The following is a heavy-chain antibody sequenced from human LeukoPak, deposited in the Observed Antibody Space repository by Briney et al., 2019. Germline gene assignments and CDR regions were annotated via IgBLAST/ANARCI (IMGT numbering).Heavy chain of an antibody. CDR1: GSPFTSYW. CDR2: IDPSDSYT. Sequence: GESLKISCQGSGSPFTSYWISWVRQLPGKGLEWMGRIDPSDSYTNYSPSFQGHVTISADKSISTAYLQWSSLKASDTAMYYCARLKWLSPYGSGSYSLYYFDYWGQGTLVTVSS. CDR3: ARLKWLSPYGSGSYSLYYFDY. D-gene: IGHD3-10*01. V-gene: IGHV5-10-1*01. J-gene: IGHJ4*02.